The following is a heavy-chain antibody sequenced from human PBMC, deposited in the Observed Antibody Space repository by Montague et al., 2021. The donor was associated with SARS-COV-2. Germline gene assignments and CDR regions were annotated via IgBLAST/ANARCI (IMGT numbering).Heavy chain of an antibody. V-gene: IGHV3-23*03. CDR2: IYSAGSST. Sequence: SLRLSCAASGFTFSSYVMSWVRQPPGKGLEWVSLIYSAGSSTSYADSVKGRFTISRVNSKNTMFLQMNSLRAEDTAVYYLFGESSDPYYFDYWGQGTLVTVSS. J-gene: IGHJ4*02. D-gene: IGHD3-10*02. CDR3: FGESSDPYYFDY. CDR1: GFTFSSYV.